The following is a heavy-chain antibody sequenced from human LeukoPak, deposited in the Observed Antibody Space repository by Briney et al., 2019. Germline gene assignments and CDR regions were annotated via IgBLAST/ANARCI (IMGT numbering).Heavy chain of an antibody. V-gene: IGHV3-21*01. CDR1: GFTFSSYS. CDR2: ISSSSSYI. CDR3: ARAPYYYDSSVDY. Sequence: GGSLRLSCAASGFTFSSYSMNWVRQAPGKGLEWVSSISSSSSYIYYADSVKGRLTISRDNAKNSLYLQMNSLRAEDTAVYYCARAPYYYDSSVDYWGQGTLVTVSS. J-gene: IGHJ4*02. D-gene: IGHD3-22*01.